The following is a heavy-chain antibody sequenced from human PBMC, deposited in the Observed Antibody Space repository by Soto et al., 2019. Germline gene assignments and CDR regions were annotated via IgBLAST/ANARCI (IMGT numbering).Heavy chain of an antibody. D-gene: IGHD6-19*01. CDR2: ISGSGGST. CDR3: AKGGIAVADPFDY. Sequence: EVQLLESGGGLVQPGGSLRLSCAASGFTFRSYAMSWVRQAPGKGLEWVSAISGSGGSTYYADFVKGRFTISRDNSKNTLYLQMNSLSAEDTAVYYCAKGGIAVADPFDYWGQGTLVTVSS. J-gene: IGHJ4*02. CDR1: GFTFRSYA. V-gene: IGHV3-23*01.